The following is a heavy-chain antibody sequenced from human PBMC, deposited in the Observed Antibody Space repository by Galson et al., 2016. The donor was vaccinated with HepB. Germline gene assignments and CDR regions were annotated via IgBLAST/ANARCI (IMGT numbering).Heavy chain of an antibody. CDR1: GFTFSDYA. J-gene: IGHJ4*01. CDR2: IRGTGVTT. V-gene: IGHV3-23*01. D-gene: IGHD3-9*01. CDR3: AKATPYYDVLTGFFVYYSDY. Sequence: SLRLSCAASGFTFSDYAMSWVRQAPGKGLQWVSTIRGTGVTTHYADSVKGRFTISRDNSKNPLYLQMSSLRAEDTAMYYCAKATPYYDVLTGFFVYYSDYWGHGTLVTVSS.